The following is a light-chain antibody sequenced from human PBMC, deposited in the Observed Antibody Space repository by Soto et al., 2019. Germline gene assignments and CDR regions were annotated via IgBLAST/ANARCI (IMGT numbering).Light chain of an antibody. J-gene: IGLJ1*01. CDR1: SSNIGAGYN. Sequence: QSVLTQPPSVSGAPGQRVTISCTGSSSNIGAGYNVHWYQQLPGTAPKLLIYANSNRPSGVPDRFSGSKSGTLASLAITGLQPEDEADYYCQAYDSSLSGYVFGTGTKLTVL. V-gene: IGLV1-40*01. CDR2: ANS. CDR3: QAYDSSLSGYV.